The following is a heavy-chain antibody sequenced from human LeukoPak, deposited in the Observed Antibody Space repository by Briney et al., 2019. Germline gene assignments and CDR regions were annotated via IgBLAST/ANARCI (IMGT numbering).Heavy chain of an antibody. CDR3: ASGSGSYYHAKFDY. V-gene: IGHV3-23*01. CDR1: GFTFSSYA. CDR2: ISGSGGST. D-gene: IGHD3-10*01. Sequence: PGGSLRLSCAASGFTFSSYAMSWVRQAPGKGLEWVSAISGSGGSTYYADSVKGRFTISRDNSKNTLYLQMNSLRAEDTAVYYCASGSGSYYHAKFDYWGQGTLVTVSS. J-gene: IGHJ4*02.